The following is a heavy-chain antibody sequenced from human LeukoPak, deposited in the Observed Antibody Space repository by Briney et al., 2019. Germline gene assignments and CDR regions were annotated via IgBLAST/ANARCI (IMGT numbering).Heavy chain of an antibody. CDR3: ARGSRSYGHQSFDY. CDR2: IYYSGST. CDR1: GGSISSYY. D-gene: IGHD5-18*01. V-gene: IGHV4-59*01. Sequence: SETLSLTCTVSGGSISSYYWSWIRQPPGKGLEWIGYIYYSGSTNYNPSLKSRVTISVDTSKNQFSLKLSSVTAADTAVYYCARGSRSYGHQSFDYWGQGTLVTVSS. J-gene: IGHJ4*02.